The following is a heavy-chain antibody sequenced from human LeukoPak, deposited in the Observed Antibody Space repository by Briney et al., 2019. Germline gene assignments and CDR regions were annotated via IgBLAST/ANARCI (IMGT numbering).Heavy chain of an antibody. CDR2: IYYSGST. Sequence: SETLSLTCTVSGGSISSYYWSWIRQPPGKGLEWIGYIYYSGSTNYNPSLKSRVTISVDTSKNQFSLKLSSVTAADTAVYYCARGGTMTTVTQYYYYGMDVWGQGTTVTVSS. CDR3: ARGGTMTTVTQYYYYGMDV. CDR1: GGSISSYY. V-gene: IGHV4-59*01. J-gene: IGHJ6*02. D-gene: IGHD4-17*01.